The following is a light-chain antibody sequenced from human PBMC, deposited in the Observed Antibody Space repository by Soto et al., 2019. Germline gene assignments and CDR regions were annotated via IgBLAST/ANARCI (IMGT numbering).Light chain of an antibody. CDR3: QHYNDWRWT. Sequence: EIVMTQSPATLSVSPGEGATLSCRASQSISSKLAWYQQKPGQAPRLLIYAASTRATGVPVRFSGSGSGTEFTLTISSLQSEDLAVYYCQHYNDWRWTFGQGTKVEIK. CDR2: AAS. CDR1: QSISSK. V-gene: IGKV3-15*01. J-gene: IGKJ1*01.